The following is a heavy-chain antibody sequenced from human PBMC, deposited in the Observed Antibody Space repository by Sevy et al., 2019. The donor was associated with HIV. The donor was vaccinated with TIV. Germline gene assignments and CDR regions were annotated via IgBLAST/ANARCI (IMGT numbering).Heavy chain of an antibody. CDR1: GGSISSYY. D-gene: IGHD2-15*01. V-gene: IGHV4-59*01. Sequence: SETLSLTCTVSGGSISSYYWSWIRQPPGKGLEWIGSIYYSGSTNYNPSLKSRVTISVDTSKNQFSLKLSSVTAADTAVYYCARDLGYCSGGSCYLMDVWGQGTTVTVSS. CDR3: ARDLGYCSGGSCYLMDV. J-gene: IGHJ6*02. CDR2: IYYSGST.